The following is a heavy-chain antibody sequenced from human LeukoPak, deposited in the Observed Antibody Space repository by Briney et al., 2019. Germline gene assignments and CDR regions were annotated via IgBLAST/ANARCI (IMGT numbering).Heavy chain of an antibody. CDR3: PRCGSGSFPYLYGMEV. V-gene: IGHV4-31*03. J-gene: IGHJ6*01. CDR2: IYYSEST. D-gene: IGHD3-10*01. CDR1: GRSISSGGYY. Sequence: SETLSLTCTVSGRSISSGGYYWRWIRQHPGKGLVLIGYIYYSESTYYHPSLKSRVTISVETSKAQFSLKLRSVTAANTAVYYWPRCGSGSFPYLYGMEVWGNRATVTVSS.